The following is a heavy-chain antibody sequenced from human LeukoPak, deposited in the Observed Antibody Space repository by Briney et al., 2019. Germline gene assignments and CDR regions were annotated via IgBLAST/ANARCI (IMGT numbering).Heavy chain of an antibody. J-gene: IGHJ4*02. CDR1: GGSISSYY. CDR2: IYYSGST. V-gene: IGHV4-59*08. Sequence: SETLSLTCTVSGGSISSYYWSWIRQPPGKGLEWIGYIYYSGSTNYNPSLKSRVTISVDTSKNQFSLKLSSVTAADTAVYYCARLGSYSSSWYFSRDPRFGYWGQGTLVTVSS. CDR3: ARLGSYSSSWYFSRDPRFGY. D-gene: IGHD6-13*01.